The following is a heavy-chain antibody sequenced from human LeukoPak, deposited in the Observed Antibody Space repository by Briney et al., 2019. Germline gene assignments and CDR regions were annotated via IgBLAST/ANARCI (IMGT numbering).Heavy chain of an antibody. V-gene: IGHV3-49*04. J-gene: IGHJ4*02. D-gene: IGHD2-2*01. Sequence: GGSLRLFCSTSGFTFGDYAMSWVRQAPGKGLEWVGFIQAKAYGGATKYAASVNGRFSISRDDSQSIANLQMNDLKTEDTAVYYCTRAPHPRCSSSGCYLDYWGQGTLVTVSS. CDR3: TRAPHPRCSSSGCYLDY. CDR2: IQAKAYGGAT. CDR1: GFTFGDYA.